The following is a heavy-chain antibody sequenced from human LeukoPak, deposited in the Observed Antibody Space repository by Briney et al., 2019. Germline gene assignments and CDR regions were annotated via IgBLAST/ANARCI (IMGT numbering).Heavy chain of an antibody. J-gene: IGHJ4*02. D-gene: IGHD3-10*01. CDR3: ARKDYFGSGVYFFDY. Sequence: ASVKVSCKASGYTFTSYYMHWVRQAPGQGLEWMGIINPSGGSTSYAQKFQGRVTITRDTSASTAYMELSSLRSEDTALYYCARKDYFGSGVYFFDYWGQGTLVTVSS. V-gene: IGHV1-46*01. CDR2: INPSGGST. CDR1: GYTFTSYY.